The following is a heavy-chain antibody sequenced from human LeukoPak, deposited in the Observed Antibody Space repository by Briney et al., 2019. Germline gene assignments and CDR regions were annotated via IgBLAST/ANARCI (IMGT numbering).Heavy chain of an antibody. D-gene: IGHD6-13*01. CDR2: IWYDGSNK. V-gene: IGHV3-33*01. J-gene: IGHJ5*02. CDR3: ARGIAAAGTGFDP. CDR1: GFTFSSYG. Sequence: GRSLRLSCAASGFTFSSYGMHWVRQAPGKGLEWVAVIWYDGSNKYYADSVKGRFTISRGNSKNTLYLQMNSLRAEDTAVYYCARGIAAAGTGFDPWGQGTLVTVSS.